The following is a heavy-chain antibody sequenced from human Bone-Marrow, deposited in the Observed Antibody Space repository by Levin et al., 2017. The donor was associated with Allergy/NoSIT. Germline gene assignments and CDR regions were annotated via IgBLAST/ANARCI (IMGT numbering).Heavy chain of an antibody. V-gene: IGHV4-34*01. Sequence: SQTLSLTCAVSGGSFSDSYWTWIRPSPGKGLEWIGEINPSVDTKYNPSLKSRVTLSVDTSKNQFSLRLSSVTAADTAVYYCARGIRYTIGFYENYSHYYAMDVWGQGTSVTVSS. CDR3: ARGIRYTIGFYENYSHYYAMDV. CDR2: INPSVDT. CDR1: GGSFSDSY. J-gene: IGHJ6*02. D-gene: IGHD6-19*01.